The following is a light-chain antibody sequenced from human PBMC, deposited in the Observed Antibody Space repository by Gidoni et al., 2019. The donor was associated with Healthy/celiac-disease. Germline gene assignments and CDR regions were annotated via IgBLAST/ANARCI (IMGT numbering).Light chain of an antibody. CDR3: QQYYSTPFT. CDR1: QSVLYSSNNKNY. Sequence: DIVMTQSPDSLAVSLGERATINCKSSQSVLYSSNNKNYLAWYQQNPGQPPKRLIYWASTRESGVTDRFSGSGSGTDFTLTISSLQAEDVAVYYCQQYYSTPFTFGPXTKVDIK. V-gene: IGKV4-1*01. CDR2: WAS. J-gene: IGKJ3*01.